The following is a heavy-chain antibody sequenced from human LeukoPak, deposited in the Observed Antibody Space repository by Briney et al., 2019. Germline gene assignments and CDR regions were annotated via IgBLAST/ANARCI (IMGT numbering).Heavy chain of an antibody. Sequence: GGSLRLSCAASGFTFSSCALSWVRQAPGKGLEWVSTVSVNGGTTYYADSVKGRFTISRDNSKNTLYLQMNSLRAEDTAVYFCAKELHGSGDYAFDYWGQGTLVTVSS. CDR3: AKELHGSGDYAFDY. J-gene: IGHJ4*02. D-gene: IGHD3-10*01. V-gene: IGHV3-23*01. CDR1: GFTFSSCA. CDR2: VSVNGGTT.